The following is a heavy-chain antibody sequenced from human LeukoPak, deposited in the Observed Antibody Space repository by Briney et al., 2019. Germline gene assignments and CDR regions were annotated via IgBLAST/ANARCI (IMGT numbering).Heavy chain of an antibody. D-gene: IGHD3-16*01. CDR3: ARDALGGRTNFTS. CDR1: GFTFSSHW. J-gene: IGHJ5*01. V-gene: IGHV3-74*01. Sequence: GGSLRLSCVASGFTFSSHWMHWVRQVPGKGLMWVSRINGDGSRIHYGDSVKGRFTISRDNAKNTLYLQMTSLRGDATAIYFVARDALGGRTNFTSWGNGSLVTVSS. CDR2: INGDGSRI.